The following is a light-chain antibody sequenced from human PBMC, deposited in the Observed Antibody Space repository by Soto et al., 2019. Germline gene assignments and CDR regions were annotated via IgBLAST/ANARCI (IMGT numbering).Light chain of an antibody. CDR3: QHLDSYSS. J-gene: IGKJ5*01. V-gene: IGKV1-9*01. Sequence: DIQLTQSPSFLSASVGDRVTITCRASQGISSYLAWYQQKPGKAPKLLIYAASTLQSGVPSRFSGSGSGTEFTLTISSLQPEDFATYYCQHLDSYSSVGQGTLLEIK. CDR1: QGISSY. CDR2: AAS.